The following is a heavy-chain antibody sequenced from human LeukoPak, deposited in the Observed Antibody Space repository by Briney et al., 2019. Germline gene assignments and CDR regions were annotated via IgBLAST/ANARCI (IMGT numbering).Heavy chain of an antibody. V-gene: IGHV4-59*01. CDR3: ARAVIKMATPFDY. CDR2: IYYSGRT. Sequence: PSETLSITCSGSGVSISSYYWSWIRQPPGKGLEWIGYIYYSGRTNYNPFLKSRVTITVDTSKNQFSLKLSSVTAADTAVYYCARAVIKMATPFDYWGQGTLVTVSS. CDR1: GVSISSYY. J-gene: IGHJ4*02. D-gene: IGHD5-24*01.